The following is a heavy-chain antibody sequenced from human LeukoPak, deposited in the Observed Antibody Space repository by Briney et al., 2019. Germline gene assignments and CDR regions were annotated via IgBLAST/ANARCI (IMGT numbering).Heavy chain of an antibody. V-gene: IGHV4-61*02. CDR2: IYTSGST. CDR1: GGPISSGRYY. D-gene: IGHD6-19*01. CDR3: ARENSSGWYFFVY. J-gene: IGHJ4*02. Sequence: PSQTLSLTCTVSGGPISSGRYYWSWIRQPAGKGLEWIGRIYTSGSTNYNPSLKSRVTISEDTSKNQFSLKLTSVTAADKAVYYCARENSSGWYFFVYWGQGTLVTVSS.